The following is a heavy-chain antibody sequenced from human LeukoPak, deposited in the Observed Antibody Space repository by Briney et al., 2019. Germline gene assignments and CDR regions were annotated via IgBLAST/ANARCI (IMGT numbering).Heavy chain of an antibody. CDR1: GFTFSSYA. CDR2: ISGSGGST. J-gene: IGHJ4*02. D-gene: IGHD2-2*01. V-gene: IGHV3-23*01. CDR3: AKRAFCSSANCFYFDL. Sequence: GGSLRLSCAASGFTFSSYAMSWVRQAPGKGLEWVSAISGSGGSTYYADSVKGRFTISRDNSKNTLYLQMNSLRAEDTAVYYCAKRAFCSSANCFYFDLWGRGTLVTVSS.